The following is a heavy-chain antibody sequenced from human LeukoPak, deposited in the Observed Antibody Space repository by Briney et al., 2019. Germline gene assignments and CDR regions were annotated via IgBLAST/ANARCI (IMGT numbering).Heavy chain of an antibody. V-gene: IGHV3-23*01. CDR2: ISGSGGNT. J-gene: IGHJ4*01. CDR1: GFTFSSYG. CDR3: AKDRRAGSYDY. Sequence: GGSLRLSCAASGFTFSSYGMSWVRQAPGKGLEWVSAISGSGGNTYYADSVKGRFTISRDNSKNTLYLQMNSLRAEDTAVYYCAKDRRAGSYDYWGHGTLVTVSS. D-gene: IGHD3-10*01.